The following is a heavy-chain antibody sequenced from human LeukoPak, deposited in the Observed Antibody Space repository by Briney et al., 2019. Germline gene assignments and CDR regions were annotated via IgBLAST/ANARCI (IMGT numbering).Heavy chain of an antibody. V-gene: IGHV3-53*01. CDR2: IYSGGST. J-gene: IGHJ4*02. CDR3: ARDTV. D-gene: IGHD4-11*01. CDR1: GFTFDDYA. Sequence: PGRSLRLSCAASGFTFDDYAMHWVRQAPGKGLEWVSVIYSGGSTYYADSVKGRFTISRDNSKNTLYLQMNSLRAEDTAVYYCARDTVWGQGTLVTVSS.